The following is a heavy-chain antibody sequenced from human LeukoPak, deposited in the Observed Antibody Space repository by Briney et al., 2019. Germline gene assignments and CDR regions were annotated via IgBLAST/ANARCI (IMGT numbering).Heavy chain of an antibody. CDR1: GYTFTTYY. J-gene: IGHJ6*03. CDR3: ARVVSVTTYYYYMDV. CDR2: INPSGGST. D-gene: IGHD4-17*01. Sequence: ASVKVSCKASGYTFTTYYMHCVRQAPGQGLEWMGIINPSGGSTNYAQKFQGRVTMTRDTSISTAYMELSRLRSDDTAVYYCARVVSVTTYYYYMDVWGKGTTVTVSS. V-gene: IGHV1-2*02.